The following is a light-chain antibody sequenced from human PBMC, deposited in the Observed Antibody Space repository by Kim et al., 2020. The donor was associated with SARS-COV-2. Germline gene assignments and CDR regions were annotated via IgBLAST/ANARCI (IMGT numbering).Light chain of an antibody. CDR1: PSLSSTY. CDR3: QQYDTSPYT. Sequence: ETVLTQSPGTLSLSPGERVTLSCRASPSLSSTYLAWYQQRPGQAPSLLIYGASSRATGIPDRFSGSGSGTHFTLTIRRLEPEDFAVYYCQQYDTSPYTFGQGTKLEI. V-gene: IGKV3-20*01. J-gene: IGKJ2*01. CDR2: GAS.